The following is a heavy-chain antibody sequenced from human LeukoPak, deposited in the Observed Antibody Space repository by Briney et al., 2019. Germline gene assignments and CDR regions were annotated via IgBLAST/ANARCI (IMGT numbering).Heavy chain of an antibody. CDR1: GYTFTIYY. D-gene: IGHD2-2*02. CDR2: INPNSGGT. CDR3: ARNPAYCTSTSCYNDY. V-gene: IGHV1-2*02. Sequence: GASVKVSCKASGYTFTIYYMHWVRQAPGQGLEWMGWINPNSGGTSYARRFQGRVTMTRDTSISTAYKELSRLTSDDTAVYYCARNPAYCTSTSCYNDYWGQGTLVTVSS. J-gene: IGHJ4*02.